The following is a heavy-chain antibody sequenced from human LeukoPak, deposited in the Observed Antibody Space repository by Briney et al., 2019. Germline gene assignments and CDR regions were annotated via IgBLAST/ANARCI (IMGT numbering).Heavy chain of an antibody. Sequence: SETLSLTCTVSGGSISSYYWSWIRQPAGKGLEWIWRIYTSGSTNYNPSLKSRVTMSVDTSKNQFSLKLSFVTAADTAVYYCARDQGGPLAYYDFWSGYSGIGWFDPWGQGTLVTVSS. CDR1: GGSISSYY. CDR2: IYTSGST. D-gene: IGHD3-3*01. CDR3: ARDQGGPLAYYDFWSGYSGIGWFDP. J-gene: IGHJ5*02. V-gene: IGHV4-4*07.